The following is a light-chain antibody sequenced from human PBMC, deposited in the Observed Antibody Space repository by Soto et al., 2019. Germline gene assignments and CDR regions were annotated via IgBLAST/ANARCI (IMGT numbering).Light chain of an antibody. V-gene: IGLV3-1*01. CDR2: QPS. CDR3: QAWDSSTANVV. J-gene: IGLJ2*01. Sequence: SYELTQPPSVSVSPGQTANITCSGDKLGDKYACWYQQRPGQSPVLVIYQPSKRPSGIPERFSGSNAGNTATLTISGTQAMDEADYYCQAWDSSTANVVFGGGTKLTVL. CDR1: KLGDKY.